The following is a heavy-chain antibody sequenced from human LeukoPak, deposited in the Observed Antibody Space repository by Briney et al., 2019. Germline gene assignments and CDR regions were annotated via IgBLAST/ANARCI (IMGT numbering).Heavy chain of an antibody. J-gene: IGHJ6*02. CDR1: GSSISSGAFY. CDR3: AGSYRSASISNGMDV. Sequence: PSETLSLTCTVSGSSISSGAFYWSWIRQHPGKGLEWIGYTYYSGSTYYNPSLRSRVTISVDTSKNQFSLKLSSVTAADTAVYYCAGSYRSASISNGMDVWGQGTTVTVSS. V-gene: IGHV4-31*03. D-gene: IGHD6-6*01. CDR2: TYYSGST.